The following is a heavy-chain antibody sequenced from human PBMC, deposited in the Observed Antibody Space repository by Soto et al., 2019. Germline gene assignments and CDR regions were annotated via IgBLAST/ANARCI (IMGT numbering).Heavy chain of an antibody. Sequence: AGGSLRLSCAVAGYTFRNHWMHWVRQAPGKGLEWVSRMNSDGSIINYKDSVKGRFTVSRDNAKNTLYLQMSSLRVEDTAVYYCATAEVDYWGPGTLVTVSS. CDR2: MNSDGSII. CDR1: GYTFRNHW. V-gene: IGHV3-74*01. CDR3: ATAEVDY. J-gene: IGHJ4*02.